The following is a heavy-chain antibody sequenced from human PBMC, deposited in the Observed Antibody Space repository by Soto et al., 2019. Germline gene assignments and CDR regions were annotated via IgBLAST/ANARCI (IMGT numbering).Heavy chain of an antibody. V-gene: IGHV3-11*06. Sequence: QVQLVESGGGLVKPGGSLRLSCAASGFTLSDYYMSWIRQAPGKGLEWVSDISSSSTYTNYADSVKGRFTISRDNAKKSLYLQMNSLRAEDTAVYYCAREDVDTTMVYFHYRGQGTLVTVSS. D-gene: IGHD5-18*01. J-gene: IGHJ4*02. CDR3: AREDVDTTMVYFHY. CDR1: GFTLSDYY. CDR2: ISSSSTYT.